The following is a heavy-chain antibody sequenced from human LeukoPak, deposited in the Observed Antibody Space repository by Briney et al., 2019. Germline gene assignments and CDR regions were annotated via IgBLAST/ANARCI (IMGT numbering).Heavy chain of an antibody. V-gene: IGHV1-18*01. D-gene: IGHD2-2*01. CDR2: ISAYNGNT. CDR1: GYTFTSYG. Sequence: RDSVKVSCKASGYTFTSYGISWVRQAPGQGLEWMGWISAYNGNTNYAQKLQGRVTMTTDTSTSTAYMELRSLRSDDTAVYYCARDTFAGGYQLQPVGYYGMDVWGQGTTVTVSS. CDR3: ARDTFAGGYQLQPVGYYGMDV. J-gene: IGHJ6*02.